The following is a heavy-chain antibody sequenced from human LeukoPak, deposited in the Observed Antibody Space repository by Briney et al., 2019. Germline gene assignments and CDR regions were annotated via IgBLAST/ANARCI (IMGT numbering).Heavy chain of an antibody. CDR1: GYTFTAYY. D-gene: IGHD5-24*01. CDR2: INPSGGST. V-gene: IGHV1-46*01. Sequence: GASVKASCKASGYTFTAYYMHWVRQAPGQGLEWMGIINPSGGSTSYAQKFQGRVTMTRDTSRSTVYMELSSLRSEDTAVYYCARTPVEMATDYFDYWGQGTLVTVSS. J-gene: IGHJ4*02. CDR3: ARTPVEMATDYFDY.